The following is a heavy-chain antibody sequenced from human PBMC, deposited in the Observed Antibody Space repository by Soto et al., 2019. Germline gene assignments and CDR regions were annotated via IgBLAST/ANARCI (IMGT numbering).Heavy chain of an antibody. CDR1: GFTFGSYW. V-gene: IGHV3-7*01. CDR3: ARAGYCGPGCYYYFDY. D-gene: IGHD2-21*02. Sequence: GSLRLYCAVSGFTFGSYWMNWVRLIPGKGLEWVAYIKPDGSATYYVDSVKGRFTISRDNAKNSLYLQMNSLRVEDTSVYYCARAGYCGPGCYYYFDYWGQGTLVTVSS. CDR2: IKPDGSAT. J-gene: IGHJ4*02.